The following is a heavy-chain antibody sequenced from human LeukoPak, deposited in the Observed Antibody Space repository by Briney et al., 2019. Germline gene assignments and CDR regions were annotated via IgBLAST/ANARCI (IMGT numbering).Heavy chain of an antibody. D-gene: IGHD3-3*01. CDR2: TYYRSKWYS. Sequence: SQTLSLTCVISGDSLSSDGVAWNWIRQSPSRGLEWLGRTYYRSKWYSDYVHSVKSRISINADTSKNHFTLQLTSVTFDDTAVYYCARGRQSAFDYWGQGGLVIVTS. V-gene: IGHV6-1*01. J-gene: IGHJ4*02. CDR1: GDSLSSDGVA. CDR3: ARGRQSAFDY.